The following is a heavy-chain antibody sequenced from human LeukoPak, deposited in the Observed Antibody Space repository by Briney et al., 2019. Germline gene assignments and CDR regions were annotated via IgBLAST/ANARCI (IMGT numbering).Heavy chain of an antibody. CDR1: GDSFSYFY. CDR3: ARGVVAAAGRTFDF. J-gene: IGHJ4*02. D-gene: IGHD6-13*01. V-gene: IGHV4-59*01. Sequence: PETLSLTCTVSGDSFSYFYWSWIRQPPGKGLEWIGYIYNSGSTSYNPPLKSRVTISLDTSQNQFSLKLSSLTAADTAVYYCARGVVAAAGRTFDFWGQGTLVTVSS. CDR2: IYNSGST.